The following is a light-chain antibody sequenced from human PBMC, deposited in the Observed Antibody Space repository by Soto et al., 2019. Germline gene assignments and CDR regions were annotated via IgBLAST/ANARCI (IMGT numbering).Light chain of an antibody. CDR3: QQRTRWPMT. CDR1: QNLHSV. J-gene: IGKJ5*01. V-gene: IGKV3-11*01. Sequence: EIVLTQSPATLSVSPGERVTLSCRASQNLHSVLNWYQQRPGQAPRPLIYDGSKRAAGVPDRISGDGSGTDYTLTISSLEPEDFEVYYCQQRTRWPMTFGQGTRLEIK. CDR2: DGS.